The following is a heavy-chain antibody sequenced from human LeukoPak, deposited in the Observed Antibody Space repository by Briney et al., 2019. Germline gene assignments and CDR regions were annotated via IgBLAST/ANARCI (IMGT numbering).Heavy chain of an antibody. J-gene: IGHJ4*02. D-gene: IGHD2-15*01. CDR2: ISGSGGST. Sequence: PGGSLRLSCAASGFTFSSYAMSWVRQAPGKGLEWVSVISGSGGSTCYADSVKGRFTISRDNSKNTLYLRMNSLRAEDTAVYYCAKDYCSGGSCYSGHEYWGQGTLVTVSS. V-gene: IGHV3-23*01. CDR1: GFTFSSYA. CDR3: AKDYCSGGSCYSGHEY.